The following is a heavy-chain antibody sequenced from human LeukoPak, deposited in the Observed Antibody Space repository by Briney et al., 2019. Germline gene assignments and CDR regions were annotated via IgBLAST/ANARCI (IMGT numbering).Heavy chain of an antibody. CDR1: GGSFSGYY. Sequence: SETLSLTCAVYGGSFSGYYWSWIRQPPGKGPEWIGEINHSGSTNYNPSLKSRVTISVDTSKNQFSLKLSSVTAADTAVYYCARAGGSHWGQGTLVTVSS. CDR3: ARAGGSH. J-gene: IGHJ4*02. D-gene: IGHD3-16*01. V-gene: IGHV4-34*01. CDR2: INHSGST.